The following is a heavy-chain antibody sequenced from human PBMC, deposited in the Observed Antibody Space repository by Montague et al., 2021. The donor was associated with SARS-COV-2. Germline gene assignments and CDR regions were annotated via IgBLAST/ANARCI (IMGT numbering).Heavy chain of an antibody. CDR2: IYSGGTT. CDR3: ARGSGWFLEEHYFDY. CDR1: GFTVSSNY. J-gene: IGHJ4*02. D-gene: IGHD6-19*01. V-gene: IGHV3-53*01. Sequence: SLRLSCAASGFTVSSNYMTWVRQAPGKGLEWVSVIYSGGTTSYADSVKGRFTISRDNSKTTLNLQMNRLRAEDTAVYYCARGSGWFLEEHYFDYWGQGTLVTVSS.